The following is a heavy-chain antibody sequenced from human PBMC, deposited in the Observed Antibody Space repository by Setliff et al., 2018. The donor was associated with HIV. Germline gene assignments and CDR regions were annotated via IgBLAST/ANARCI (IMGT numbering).Heavy chain of an antibody. CDR1: RFDFNNYW. J-gene: IGHJ6*03. CDR3: AKGRWPVNVVSTIIRYYYYMDV. CDR2: IRHDGSYG. V-gene: IGHV3-30*02. D-gene: IGHD5-12*01. Sequence: GGSLRLSCAASRFDFNNYWMSWVRQAPGKGLEWVAMIRHDGSYGYYTESVKDRFTVSRDNSKNTVFLQMNSLRREDTGVYYCAKGRWPVNVVSTIIRYYYYMDVWGSGTTVTVSS.